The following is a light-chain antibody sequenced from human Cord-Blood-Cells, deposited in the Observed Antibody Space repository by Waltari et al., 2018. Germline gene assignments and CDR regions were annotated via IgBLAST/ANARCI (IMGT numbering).Light chain of an antibody. V-gene: IGKV1-39*01. Sequence: DIQMTQHPSSLSASVGDRVTITCRASQSISSYLNWYQQKQGKAPNLLIYAASSLQSGVPSRFSGSGSGTDFTLTISSLQPEDFATYYCQQSYSTPYTFGQGTKLEIK. J-gene: IGKJ2*01. CDR1: QSISSY. CDR2: AAS. CDR3: QQSYSTPYT.